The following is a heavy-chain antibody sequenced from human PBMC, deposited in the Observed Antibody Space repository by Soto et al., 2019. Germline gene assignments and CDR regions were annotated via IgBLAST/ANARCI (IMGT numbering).Heavy chain of an antibody. CDR1: GGSISSSYW. CDR3: ARDPVAASGTAFDI. J-gene: IGHJ3*02. Sequence: QVQLQESGPGLVKPSGTLSLTCAVPGGSISSSYWWSWVRQPPGKGLERIGEIYHNENTNYNPSLKSRVTISVDKSKSQFSLRLSSVTAADTAVYYCARDPVAASGTAFDIWGQGTMVTVSS. CDR2: IYHNENT. V-gene: IGHV4-4*02. D-gene: IGHD1-26*01.